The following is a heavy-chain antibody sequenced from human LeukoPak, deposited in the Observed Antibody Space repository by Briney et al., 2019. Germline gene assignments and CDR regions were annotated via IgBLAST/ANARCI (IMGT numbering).Heavy chain of an antibody. V-gene: IGHV3-21*04. J-gene: IGHJ4*02. D-gene: IGHD4-17*01. CDR3: AKDPMTSVTTTAY. Sequence: GGSLRLSCAASGFTFSSYEMNWVRQAPGKGLEWVSSISSSSSYIYYADSVKGRFTISRDKAKNSLYLQMNSLRAEDTAVYYCAKDPMTSVTTTAYWGQGTLVTVSS. CDR1: GFTFSSYE. CDR2: ISSSSSYI.